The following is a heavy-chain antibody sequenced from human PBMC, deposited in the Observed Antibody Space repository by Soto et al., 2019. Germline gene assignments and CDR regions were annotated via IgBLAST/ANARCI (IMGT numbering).Heavy chain of an antibody. CDR2: ISSNGGST. J-gene: IGHJ6*02. CDR1: GFTFSSYA. V-gene: IGHV3-64D*08. CDR3: VRRRDGYNYYYYYGMDV. Sequence: GGSLRLSCSASGFTFSSYAMHWVRQAPGKGLEYVSAISSNGGSTYYADSVKGRFTISRDNSKNTLYLQMSSLRAEDTAVYYCVRRRDGYNYYYYYGMDVWGQGTTVTAP. D-gene: IGHD5-12*01.